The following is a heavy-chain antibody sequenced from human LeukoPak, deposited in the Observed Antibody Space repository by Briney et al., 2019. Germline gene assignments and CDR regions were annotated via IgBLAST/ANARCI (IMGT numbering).Heavy chain of an antibody. J-gene: IGHJ3*02. V-gene: IGHV3-23*01. Sequence: GGTLRLSCAASGFTFSSYGMSWVRQAPGKGLEWVSAISGSGGSTYYADSVKGRFTISRDNSKNTLYLQMSSLRAEDTAVYYCAKVGEYQLLLYAFDMWGQGTMVTVSS. D-gene: IGHD2-2*01. CDR1: GFTFSSYG. CDR3: AKVGEYQLLLYAFDM. CDR2: ISGSGGST.